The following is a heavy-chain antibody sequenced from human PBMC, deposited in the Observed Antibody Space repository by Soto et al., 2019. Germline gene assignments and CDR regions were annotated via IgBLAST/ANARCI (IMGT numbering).Heavy chain of an antibody. D-gene: IGHD5-12*01. J-gene: IGHJ4*02. Sequence: EVQLVESGGGLVKPGGSLRLSCAASGFTFSGYSMNWVRQAPGKGLEWVSSISSSSSSIYYADSVKGRFTISRDNAKNSLYLQMNSLRAEDTAVYYCAVIGHSGYASHPEDYWGQGTLVTVSS. CDR2: ISSSSSSI. CDR3: AVIGHSGYASHPEDY. CDR1: GFTFSGYS. V-gene: IGHV3-21*01.